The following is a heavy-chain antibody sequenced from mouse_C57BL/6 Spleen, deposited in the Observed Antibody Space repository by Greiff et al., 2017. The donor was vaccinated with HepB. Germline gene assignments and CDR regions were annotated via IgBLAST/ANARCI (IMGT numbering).Heavy chain of an antibody. CDR2: INPSSGYT. CDR3: ARQSYYDYDALCYYAMDY. CDR1: GYTFTSYW. J-gene: IGHJ4*01. Sequence: VQLQQSGAELAKPGASVKLSCKASGYTFTSYWMHWVKQRPGQGLEWIGYINPSSGYTKYNQKFKDKATLTADKSSSTAYMQLSSLTYEDSAFYYCARQSYYDYDALCYYAMDYWGQGTSVTVSS. V-gene: IGHV1-7*01. D-gene: IGHD2-4*01.